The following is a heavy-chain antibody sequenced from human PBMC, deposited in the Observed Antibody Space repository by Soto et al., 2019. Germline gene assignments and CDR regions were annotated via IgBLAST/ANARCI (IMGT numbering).Heavy chain of an antibody. CDR1: GGSFSGYY. CDR3: ARKYDYGDYKLFDY. J-gene: IGHJ4*02. CDR2: INHSGST. Sequence: SETLSITCAVYGGSFSGYYWSWIRQPPGKGLEWIGEINHSGSTNYNPSLKSRVTISVDTSKNQFSLKLSSVTAADTAVYDCARKYDYGDYKLFDYWGQGTLVT. V-gene: IGHV4-34*01. D-gene: IGHD4-17*01.